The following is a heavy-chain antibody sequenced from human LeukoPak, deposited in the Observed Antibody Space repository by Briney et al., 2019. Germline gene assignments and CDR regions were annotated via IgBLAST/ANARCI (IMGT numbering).Heavy chain of an antibody. CDR3: ATDSYCSSTRCYRAFDI. Sequence: ASVKVSCKVSGYTLTELSMHWVRQAPGKGLEWMGGFDPEDGETIYAQKFQGRVTMTEDTSTDTAYMELSSLRSEDTAVYYCATDSYCSSTRCYRAFDIWGQGTMVTVSS. CDR1: GYTLTELS. D-gene: IGHD2-2*01. V-gene: IGHV1-24*01. CDR2: FDPEDGET. J-gene: IGHJ3*02.